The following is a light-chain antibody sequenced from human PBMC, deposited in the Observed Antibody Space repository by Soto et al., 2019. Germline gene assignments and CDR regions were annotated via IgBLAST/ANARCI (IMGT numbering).Light chain of an antibody. CDR2: AAS. CDR3: QQSYSTPLT. V-gene: IGKV1-39*01. CDR1: QSINSY. Sequence: DIQMTPSPSSLSASVGDRVTITCRASQSINSYLNWYQQKPGKAPKLLIYAASSLQSGVPSRFSGSGSGTDFTLTISSLQPEDVATYYCQQSYSTPLTFGGGTKVEIK. J-gene: IGKJ4*01.